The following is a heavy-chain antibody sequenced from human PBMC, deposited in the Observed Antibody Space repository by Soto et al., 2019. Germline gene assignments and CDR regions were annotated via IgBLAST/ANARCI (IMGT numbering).Heavy chain of an antibody. CDR3: ASGAGGYYGSGGYKGDYYYGMDV. Sequence: KPSETLSLTCTVSGGSISSSSYYWGWIRQPPGKGLEWIGSIYYSGSNYCNPSLKSRVTISVDTSKNQFSLKLSSVTAADTAVYYCASGAGGYYGSGGYKGDYYYGMDVWGQGTTVTVSS. J-gene: IGHJ6*02. V-gene: IGHV4-39*01. CDR2: IYYSGSN. CDR1: GGSISSSSYY. D-gene: IGHD3-10*01.